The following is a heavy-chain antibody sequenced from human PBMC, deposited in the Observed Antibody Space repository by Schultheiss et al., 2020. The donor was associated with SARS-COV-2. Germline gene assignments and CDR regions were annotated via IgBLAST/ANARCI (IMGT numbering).Heavy chain of an antibody. J-gene: IGHJ4*02. D-gene: IGHD5-18*01. CDR1: GGSFSGYY. CDR2: INHSGST. Sequence: SETLSLTCAVYGGSFSGYYWSWIRQPPGKGLEWIGEINHSGSTNYNPSLKSRITMSVDTSKNQFSLKLSSVTAADTAVYYCARGLRGYSYGYGSYYFDYWGQGTLVTVSS. V-gene: IGHV4-34*01. CDR3: ARGLRGYSYGYGSYYFDY.